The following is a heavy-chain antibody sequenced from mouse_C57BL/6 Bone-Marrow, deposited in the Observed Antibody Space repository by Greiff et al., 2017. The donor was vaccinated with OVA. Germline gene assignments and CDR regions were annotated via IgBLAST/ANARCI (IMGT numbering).Heavy chain of an antibody. CDR1: GFTFSDYG. D-gene: IGHD4-1*01. V-gene: IGHV5-15*01. CDR3: ARLTGTGWFAY. J-gene: IGHJ3*01. CDR2: ISNLAYSI. Sequence: EVQGVESGGGLVQPGGSLKLSCAASGFTFSDYGMAWVRQAPRKGPEWVAFISNLAYSIYYADTVTGRFTISRENAKNTLYLEMSSLRSEDTAMYYCARLTGTGWFAYWGQGTLVTVSA.